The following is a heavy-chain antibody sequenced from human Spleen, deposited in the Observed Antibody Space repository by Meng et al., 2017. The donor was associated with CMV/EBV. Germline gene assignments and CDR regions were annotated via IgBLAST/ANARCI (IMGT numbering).Heavy chain of an antibody. J-gene: IGHJ4*02. V-gene: IGHV4-39*02. D-gene: IGHD6-13*01. CDR3: ARDDLAAAGTPLDY. Sequence: GSLRLSCTVSGGSISSSSYYWGWIRQPPGKGLEWIGSMYYSGSAYYSPSLKSRVSISVDTSKNQFSLELSSVTAADTAVYYCARDDLAAAGTPLDYWGQGTLVTVSS. CDR2: MYYSGSA. CDR1: GGSISSSSYY.